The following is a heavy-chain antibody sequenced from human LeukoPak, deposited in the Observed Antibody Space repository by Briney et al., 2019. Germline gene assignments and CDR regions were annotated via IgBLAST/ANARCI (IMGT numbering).Heavy chain of an antibody. V-gene: IGHV1-69*04. Sequence: ASVKVSCKASGYTFTSYDINWVRQAPGQGLEWMGRIIPILGIANYAQKFQGRVTITADKSTSTAYMELSSLRSEDTAVYYCARRITMIVDAFDIWGQGTMVTVSS. D-gene: IGHD3-22*01. J-gene: IGHJ3*02. CDR1: GYTFTSYD. CDR3: ARRITMIVDAFDI. CDR2: IIPILGIA.